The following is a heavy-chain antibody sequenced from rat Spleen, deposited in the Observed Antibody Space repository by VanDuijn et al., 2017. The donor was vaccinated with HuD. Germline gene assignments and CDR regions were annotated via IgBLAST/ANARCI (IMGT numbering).Heavy chain of an antibody. Sequence: EVQLVETGGGLVQPGKSLKLSCAASGFTFSNYGMAWVRQTPTKGLEWVASISPSGGITDYRDSVKGRFAISRDTAKSTLYLQMDSLGSEDTATYYCAREDLDINHWGQGASVTVSS. J-gene: IGHJ4*01. CDR3: AREDLDINH. D-gene: IGHD4-1*01. V-gene: IGHV5-19*01. CDR2: ISPSGGIT. CDR1: GFTFSNYG.